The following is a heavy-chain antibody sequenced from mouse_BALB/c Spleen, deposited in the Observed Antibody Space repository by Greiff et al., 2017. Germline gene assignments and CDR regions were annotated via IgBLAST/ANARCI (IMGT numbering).Heavy chain of an antibody. V-gene: IGHV2-9*02. J-gene: IGHJ4*01. CDR2: IWAGGST. CDR3: AREVLAYYYAMDY. CDR1: GFSLTSYG. Sequence: QVQLQQSGPGLVAPSQSLSITCTVSGFSLTSYGVHWVRQPPGKGLEWLGVIWAGGSTNYNSALMSRLSISKDNSKSQVFLKMNSLQTDDTAMYYCAREVLAYYYAMDYWGQGTSVTVSS. D-gene: IGHD6-1*01.